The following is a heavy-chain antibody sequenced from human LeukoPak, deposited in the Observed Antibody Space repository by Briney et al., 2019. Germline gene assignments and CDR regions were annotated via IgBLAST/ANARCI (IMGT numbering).Heavy chain of an antibody. CDR2: ILYSGST. Sequence: PSETLSLTCTVSGGSISSSRHYWGWIRQPPGKGLEWIGNILYSGSTNYNPSLKSRVTISVDTSKNQFSLKLSSVTAADTAVYYCARHVRERWPFDYWGQGTLVTVSS. V-gene: IGHV4-39*01. CDR3: ARHVRERWPFDY. CDR1: GGSISSSRHY. D-gene: IGHD6-19*01. J-gene: IGHJ4*02.